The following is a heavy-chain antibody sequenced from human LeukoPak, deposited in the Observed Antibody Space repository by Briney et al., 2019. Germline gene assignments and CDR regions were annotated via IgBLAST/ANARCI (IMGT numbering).Heavy chain of an antibody. V-gene: IGHV3-48*03. CDR2: FSRSAVTK. J-gene: IGHJ4*02. CDR3: AREYGYDSYFDF. Sequence: GGCLRLSCEASGFTFRNNGFSWVRQAPGKGLGWVSYFSRSAVTKKYADSVRGRSTISTTNANASLYLDMPSLRAEDTAVYYCAREYGYDSYFDFWGQGGLVSVSS. CDR1: GFTFRNNG. D-gene: IGHD5-12*01.